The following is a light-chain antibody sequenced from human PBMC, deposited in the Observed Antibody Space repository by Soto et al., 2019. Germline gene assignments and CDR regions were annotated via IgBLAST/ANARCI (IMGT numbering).Light chain of an antibody. J-gene: IGLJ1*01. CDR2: DVS. V-gene: IGLV2-11*01. CDR3: CSYAGSSTL. Sequence: QSALTQPRSVSGSPGQSVTISCTGTTSDVGGYNSVSWYQQHPGKAPKLMIFDVSKRPSGVPDRFSGSKSGNTASLTISGLQAEDEADYYCCSYAGSSTLFGTGTKLTVL. CDR1: TSDVGGYNS.